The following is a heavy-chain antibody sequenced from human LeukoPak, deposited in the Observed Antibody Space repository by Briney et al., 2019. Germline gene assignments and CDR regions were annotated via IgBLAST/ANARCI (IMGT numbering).Heavy chain of an antibody. D-gene: IGHD3-22*01. CDR3: ARGPGGPTYYYDSSGYQYYFDY. CDR2: ISSSSSYI. CDR1: GFTFSSYS. J-gene: IGHJ4*02. Sequence: GGSLRLSCAASGFTFSSYSMNWVRQAPGKGLEWVSSISSSSSYIYYADSVKGRFTISRDNAKNSLYLQMNSLRAEDTAVYYCARGPGGPTYYYDSSGYQYYFDYWGQGTLVTVSS. V-gene: IGHV3-21*01.